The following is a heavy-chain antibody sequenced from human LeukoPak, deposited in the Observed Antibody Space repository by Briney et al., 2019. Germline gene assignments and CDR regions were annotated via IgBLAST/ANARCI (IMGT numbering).Heavy chain of an antibody. CDR2: INDRGNT. CDR3: ARVISSKPKGTYWYFDL. CDR1: GGSFSGCY. Sequence: SETLSLTCAVYGGSFSGCYWTWIRQPPGKGLEWIGEINDRGNTNSNPSLKSRVTISVDTPKNQFSLKMTSVTAADTAVYYCARVISSKPKGTYWYFDLWGRGTLVTVSS. D-gene: IGHD2-21*01. J-gene: IGHJ2*01. V-gene: IGHV4-34*01.